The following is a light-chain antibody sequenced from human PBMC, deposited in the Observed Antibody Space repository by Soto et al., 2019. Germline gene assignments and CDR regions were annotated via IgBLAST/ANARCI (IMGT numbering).Light chain of an antibody. Sequence: LTQPASVSGSPGQSVSISGTVTNSDVGAYNYVSWYQHHPGEAPKIIIYDVSDRPSGVSNRFSGSKSGNTASLTISGLQAEDEADYYCSSYTATRTYVFGTGTKVTVL. CDR2: DVS. CDR3: SSYTATRTYV. J-gene: IGLJ1*01. CDR1: NSDVGAYNY. V-gene: IGLV2-14*01.